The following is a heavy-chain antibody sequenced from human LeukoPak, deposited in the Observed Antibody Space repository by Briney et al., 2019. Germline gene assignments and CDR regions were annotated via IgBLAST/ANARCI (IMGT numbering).Heavy chain of an antibody. CDR3: ALWGLHQEAFDI. CDR2: INPNSGGT. V-gene: IGHV1-2*02. D-gene: IGHD1-26*01. Sequence: ASVKVSCKASGYTFTGYYMHWVRQAPGQGLEWMGWINPNSGGTNYAQKFQGRVTMTRDTSISTAYMELSRLRSDDTAVYYRALWGLHQEAFDIWGQGTMVTVSS. CDR1: GYTFTGYY. J-gene: IGHJ3*02.